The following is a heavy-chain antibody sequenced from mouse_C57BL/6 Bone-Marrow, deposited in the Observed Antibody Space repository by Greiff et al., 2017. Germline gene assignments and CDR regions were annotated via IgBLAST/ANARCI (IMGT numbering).Heavy chain of an antibody. Sequence: EVHLVESGGDLVKPGGSLKLSCAASGFTFSSYGMSWVRQTPDKRLEWVATISSVGSYTYYPDSVKGRFNISRDNAKNTLYLQMSSLKSEDTAMYYCARRNWAMDYWGQGTSVTVSS. CDR1: GFTFSSYG. CDR3: ARRNWAMDY. V-gene: IGHV5-6*01. CDR2: ISSVGSYT. D-gene: IGHD4-1*01. J-gene: IGHJ4*01.